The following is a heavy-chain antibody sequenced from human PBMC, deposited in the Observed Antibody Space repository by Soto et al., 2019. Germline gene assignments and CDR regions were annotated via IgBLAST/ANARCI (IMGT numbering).Heavy chain of an antibody. Sequence: QVQLVESGGGLVKPGGSLRLSCAASGFTFSDYSMIWIRQAPGKGLEWVSYIDSSGDTIYYADSVKGRFAISRDNAKNSLFLQMDSLRAQDTATYYCARESHYYEGGGPSDHWGQGVLVTVSS. D-gene: IGHD3-22*01. CDR3: ARESHYYEGGGPSDH. CDR2: IDSSGDTI. V-gene: IGHV3-11*01. CDR1: GFTFSDYS. J-gene: IGHJ4*02.